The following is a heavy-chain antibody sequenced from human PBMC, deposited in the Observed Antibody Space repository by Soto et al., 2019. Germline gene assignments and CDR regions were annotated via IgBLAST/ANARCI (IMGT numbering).Heavy chain of an antibody. CDR3: ARGTGSSWYLYYYYGMGV. Sequence: SETLSLTCAVYGGSFSGYYWSWIRQPPGKGLEWIGEINHSGSTNYNPSLKSRVTISVDTSKNQFSLKLSSVTAADTAVYYCARGTGSSWYLYYYYGMGVWGQGTTVTVSS. J-gene: IGHJ6*02. D-gene: IGHD6-13*01. V-gene: IGHV4-34*01. CDR2: INHSGST. CDR1: GGSFSGYY.